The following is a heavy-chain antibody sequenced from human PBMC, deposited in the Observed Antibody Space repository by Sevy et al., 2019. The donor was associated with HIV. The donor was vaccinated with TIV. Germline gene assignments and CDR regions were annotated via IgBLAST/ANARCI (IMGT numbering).Heavy chain of an antibody. D-gene: IGHD1-26*01. CDR3: TTAQWESEWGSYYFDH. J-gene: IGHJ4*02. Sequence: GGYLRLSCAAFGLTFSNAWMSWVRQAPGKGLEWVGRIKSKSDGETTDYAAPVKGRFNISRDVSENTLYLQMNSLKTEDTAVYYCTTAQWESEWGSYYFDHWGQGTQVTVSS. V-gene: IGHV3-15*01. CDR2: IKSKSDGETT. CDR1: GLTFSNAW.